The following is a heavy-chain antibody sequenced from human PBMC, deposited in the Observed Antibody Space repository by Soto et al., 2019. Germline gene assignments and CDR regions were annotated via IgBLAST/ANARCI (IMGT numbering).Heavy chain of an antibody. V-gene: IGHV3-23*01. D-gene: IGHD6-19*01. CDR1: GFTFSSYA. CDR2: ISGSGGST. CDR3: AKEIAVAGDLDY. J-gene: IGHJ4*01. Sequence: GSLRLSCAASGFTFSSYAMSWVRQAPGKGLEWVSAISGSGGSTYYADSVKGRFTISRDNSKNTLYLQMDSLRREDTAVYYCAKEIAVAGDLDYWGHGTLVTVS.